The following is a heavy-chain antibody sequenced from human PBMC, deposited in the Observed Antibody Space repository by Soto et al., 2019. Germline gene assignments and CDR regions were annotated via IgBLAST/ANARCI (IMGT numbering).Heavy chain of an antibody. V-gene: IGHV4-38-2*01. CDR1: GDSITSIYH. J-gene: IGHJ4*02. CDR2: IYHSGTT. Sequence: SETLSLTCAVSGDSITSIYHWAWIRQPPGRGLEWVASIYHSGTTYYNPSLKSRVTISVDTSKNQFSLNLRSVTAADSAVYYCARCLAREKTFDYWGQGTLVTVSS. CDR3: ARCLAREKTFDY.